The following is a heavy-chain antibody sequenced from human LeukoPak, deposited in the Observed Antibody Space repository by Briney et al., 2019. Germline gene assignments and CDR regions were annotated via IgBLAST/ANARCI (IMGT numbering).Heavy chain of an antibody. CDR1: GGSISSGGYY. Sequence: SETLSLTCTVSGGSISSGGYYWSWIRQHPGKGLEWIGYIYYSGSTNYNPSLKSRVTISVDTSKNQFSLKLSSVTAADTAVYYCAREYSSSWDRPIWGQGTLVTVSS. J-gene: IGHJ4*02. D-gene: IGHD6-13*01. CDR3: AREYSSSWDRPI. V-gene: IGHV4-61*08. CDR2: IYYSGST.